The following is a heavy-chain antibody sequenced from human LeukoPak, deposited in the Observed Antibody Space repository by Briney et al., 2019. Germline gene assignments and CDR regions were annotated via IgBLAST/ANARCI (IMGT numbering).Heavy chain of an antibody. V-gene: IGHV4-39*01. CDR2: IYYNGST. Sequence: SETLSLTCTVSGGSISSSSYYWGWIRQPPGKGLEWIGSIYYNGSTYYNPSLKSRVTISVDTSKNQFSLKLSSVTAADTAVYYCASQLITGTTNYYFDYWGQGTLVTVSS. CDR3: ASQLITGTTNYYFDY. CDR1: GGSISSSSYY. D-gene: IGHD1-7*01. J-gene: IGHJ4*02.